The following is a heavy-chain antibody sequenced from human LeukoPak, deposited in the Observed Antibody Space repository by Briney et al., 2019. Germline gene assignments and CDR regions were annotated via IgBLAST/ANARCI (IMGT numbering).Heavy chain of an antibody. CDR2: INPNSGDT. D-gene: IGHD3-16*01. CDR1: GYTFTVYY. CDR3: ATQRGSYLWGTDFDY. V-gene: IGHV1-2*02. Sequence: ASVKVSCKASGYTFTVYYMHWVRHAPGRALEWMVWINPNSGDTKYSQKFQGRVTMTRDTSIRTAYMELTRLRSDDTAVYYCATQRGSYLWGTDFDYWGQGTLVTVSS. J-gene: IGHJ4*02.